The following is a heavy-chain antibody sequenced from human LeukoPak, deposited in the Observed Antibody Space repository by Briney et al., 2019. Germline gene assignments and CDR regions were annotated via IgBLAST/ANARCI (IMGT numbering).Heavy chain of an antibody. CDR3: ARSYAHDY. CDR1: GGSISSSGFY. V-gene: IGHV4-39*07. D-gene: IGHD2-2*01. CDR2: TYYSGST. Sequence: KPSETLSLTCTVSGGSISSSGFYWGWIRQPPGKWLEWIGTTYYSGSTNYNPSLKSRVTISVDTSKNQFSLKLSSVTAADTAVYYCARSYAHDYWGQGTLVTVSS. J-gene: IGHJ4*02.